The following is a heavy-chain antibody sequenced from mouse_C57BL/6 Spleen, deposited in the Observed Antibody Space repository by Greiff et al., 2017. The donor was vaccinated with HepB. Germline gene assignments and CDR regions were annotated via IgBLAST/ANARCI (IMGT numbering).Heavy chain of an antibody. CDR2: INPSSGYT. CDR3: ARSYYFDY. V-gene: IGHV1-7*01. J-gene: IGHJ2*01. CDR1: GYTFTSYW. Sequence: QVQLQQSGAELAKPGASVKLSCKASGYTFTSYWMHWVKQRPGQGLEWIGYINPSSGYTKYNQKFKDKATLTADTSSSTAYMQLSSLTYEDSAVYYCARSYYFDYWGQGTTLTVSS.